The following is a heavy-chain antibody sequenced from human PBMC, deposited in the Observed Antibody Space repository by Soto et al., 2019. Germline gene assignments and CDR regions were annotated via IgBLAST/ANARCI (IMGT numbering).Heavy chain of an antibody. CDR1: GGSISSGDYY. D-gene: IGHD6-19*01. CDR3: AHYSSGRAFDI. CDR2: IYYSGST. Sequence: SETLSLTCTVSGGSISSGDYYWSWIRQPPGKGLEWIGYIYYSGSTYYNPSLKSRVTISVDTSKNQFSLKLSSVTAADTAVYYYAHYSSGRAFDIWGQGTMVTVS. V-gene: IGHV4-30-4*01. J-gene: IGHJ3*02.